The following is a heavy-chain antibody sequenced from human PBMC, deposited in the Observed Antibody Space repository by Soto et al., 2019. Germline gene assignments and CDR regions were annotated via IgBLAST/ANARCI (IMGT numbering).Heavy chain of an antibody. D-gene: IGHD1-7*01. Sequence: EVRLLESGGGLIQPGGSLRLSCAATGFTFSSYAMSWVRQTPGKGLEWVSSIGPSGASTHYADSVKGRFAISRDNFKNTLYLQMSSLRAEDTALYYCAKNQERELPRVIDFWGQGTLVTVSS. CDR1: GFTFSSYA. J-gene: IGHJ4*02. CDR2: IGPSGAST. CDR3: AKNQERELPRVIDF. V-gene: IGHV3-23*01.